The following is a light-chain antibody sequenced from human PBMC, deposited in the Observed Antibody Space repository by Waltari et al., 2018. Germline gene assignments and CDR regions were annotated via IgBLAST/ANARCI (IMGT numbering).Light chain of an antibody. CDR1: QTVTNK. V-gene: IGKV3-15*01. CDR2: DAS. J-gene: IGKJ3*01. Sequence: DIMMTQSPATLSVSPGDRATLPCRASQTVTNKLAWYQQKPGQAPRLLIYDASTRATGIPARFSGSQSGTEFTLTITSLQSEDFGIYYCQQYNNWPLTFGPGTKVDIK. CDR3: QQYNNWPLT.